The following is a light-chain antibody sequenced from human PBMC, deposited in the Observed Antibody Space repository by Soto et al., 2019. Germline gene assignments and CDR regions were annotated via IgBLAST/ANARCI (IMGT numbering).Light chain of an antibody. J-gene: IGKJ2*01. V-gene: IGKV3-15*01. CDR2: DAS. CDR1: QSVSSY. Sequence: EIVMTQSPATLSVSLGERVTLSCRASQSVSSYLAWYQQQPGQAPRLLISDASTRATDIPDRFSASGSGTDFTLTISSLQSTDLAVYYCLQYSTWPPLYTFGQGTKLEIK. CDR3: LQYSTWPPLYT.